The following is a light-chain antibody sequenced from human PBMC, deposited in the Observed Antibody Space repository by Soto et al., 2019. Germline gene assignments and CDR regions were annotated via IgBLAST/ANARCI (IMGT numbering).Light chain of an antibody. CDR3: QQYGNSPVT. CDR2: GAS. V-gene: IGKV3-20*01. Sequence: EFVMTQPPGTLSLSPGERDTLSCWASQSVASNLVWYQQKPGQAPRLLIYGASRRPTAIPDRFSGSGSGTDFTLTITRVEPEDFAVYYCQQYGNSPVTFGRGNRLQIK. CDR1: QSVASN. J-gene: IGKJ2*01.